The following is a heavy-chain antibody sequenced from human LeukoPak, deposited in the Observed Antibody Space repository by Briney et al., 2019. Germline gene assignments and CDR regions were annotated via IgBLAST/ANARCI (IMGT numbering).Heavy chain of an antibody. Sequence: SETLSFTCTVSGGSISSYCWSWMRQPPGKGLEWIAYIYYSGSTNYNPSLKSRVTISVDTSKNQFSLKLSSVTAADTAVYYCARGSRGSSWIFDYWGQGALVTVSS. CDR3: ARGSRGSSWIFDY. CDR1: GGSISSYC. D-gene: IGHD6-13*01. CDR2: IYYSGST. J-gene: IGHJ4*02. V-gene: IGHV4-59*01.